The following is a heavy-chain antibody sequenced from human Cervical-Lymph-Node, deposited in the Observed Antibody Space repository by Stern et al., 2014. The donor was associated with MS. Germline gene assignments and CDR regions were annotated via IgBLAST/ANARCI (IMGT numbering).Heavy chain of an antibody. CDR3: AKSTVTSLSDY. V-gene: IGHV3-23*04. Sequence: EVQLVESGGGLVQPGGSLRLSCAASGFTFSSYAMSWVRQAPGKGLEWVSAISGSGGSRYDADSVTGRFTISRDNSQGTLSPQRDSLRAEDTAVYYCAKSTVTSLSDYWGQGTLVTVSS. D-gene: IGHD4-17*01. CDR2: ISGSGGSR. CDR1: GFTFSSYA. J-gene: IGHJ4*02.